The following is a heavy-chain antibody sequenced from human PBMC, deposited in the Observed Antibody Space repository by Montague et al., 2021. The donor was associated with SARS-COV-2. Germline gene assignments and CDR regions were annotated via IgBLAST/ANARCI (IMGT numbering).Heavy chain of an antibody. CDR3: ARTVSVGSDDGWFDP. CDR2: SYYSAGA. CDR1: AGSISGHY. D-gene: IGHD1-1*01. J-gene: IGHJ5*02. V-gene: IGHV4-59*11. Sequence: SETLSLTCCVSAGSISGHYLPWIRQPPGKGLEWISYSYYSAGARSNPSLQSRITMSVDTSNNQFSLNLTSVTPADTAVYYCARTVSVGSDDGWFDPWGQGALVTVS.